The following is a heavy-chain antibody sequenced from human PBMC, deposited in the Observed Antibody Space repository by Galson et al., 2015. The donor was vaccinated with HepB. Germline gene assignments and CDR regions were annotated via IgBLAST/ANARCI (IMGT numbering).Heavy chain of an antibody. D-gene: IGHD4-17*01. CDR1: GFIFSDYY. J-gene: IGHJ4*02. CDR3: ARVADSDYGDHTHFDY. V-gene: IGHV3-11*06. CDR2: ISGGTTYS. Sequence: SLRLSCAASGFIFSDYYMSWIRQAPGKGLEWLSYISGGTTYSNYADSVKGRFTISSDNAKNSLYLQINSLRADDTAVYYCARVADSDYGDHTHFDYWGQGSLVTVSS.